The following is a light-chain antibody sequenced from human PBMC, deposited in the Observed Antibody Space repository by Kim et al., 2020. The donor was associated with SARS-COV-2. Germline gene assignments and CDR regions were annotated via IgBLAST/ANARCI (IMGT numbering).Light chain of an antibody. J-gene: IGKJ1*01. CDR2: GTS. Sequence: PGERDTLSCRASQSVGSDFLAWYQQKPGQAPRLVVYGTSSRATDIPDRFSGSGSGTNFTLTISSLEPEDFAVYFCQQYDNSPQTFGQGTKVDIK. CDR3: QQYDNSPQT. V-gene: IGKV3-20*01. CDR1: QSVGSDF.